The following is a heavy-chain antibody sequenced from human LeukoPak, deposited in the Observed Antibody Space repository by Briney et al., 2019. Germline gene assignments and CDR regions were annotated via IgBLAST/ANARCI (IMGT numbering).Heavy chain of an antibody. V-gene: IGHV3-30*02. CDR2: IRYDGSDK. CDR1: GFTLSTYG. J-gene: IGHJ4*02. D-gene: IGHD3-16*01. CDR3: AKDSLADIDY. Sequence: GGSLRLSCVASGFTLSTYGMHWVRQAPGKGLEWVAFIRYDGSDKFYGDSVKGRFTTSRDNSKNTLYLQMSRLRVEDTAVYYCAKDSLADIDYWGQGTLVTVSS.